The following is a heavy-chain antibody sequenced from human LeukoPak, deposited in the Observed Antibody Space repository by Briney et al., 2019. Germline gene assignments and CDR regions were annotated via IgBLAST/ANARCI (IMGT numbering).Heavy chain of an antibody. J-gene: IGHJ4*02. V-gene: IGHV3-30-3*01. Sequence: GGSLRLSCAASGFTFSSYAMSWVRQAPGKGLEWVAVISYDGSNKYYADSVKGRFTISRDNSKNTLYLQMNSLRAEDTAVYYCARDPYDSSGYHFDYWGQGTLVTVS. CDR2: ISYDGSNK. D-gene: IGHD3-22*01. CDR1: GFTFSSYA. CDR3: ARDPYDSSGYHFDY.